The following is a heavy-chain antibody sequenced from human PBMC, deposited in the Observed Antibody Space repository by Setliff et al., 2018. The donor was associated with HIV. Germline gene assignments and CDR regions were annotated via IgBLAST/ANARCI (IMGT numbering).Heavy chain of an antibody. J-gene: IGHJ5*02. Sequence: SETLSLTCSVSGGSISSRSPYYWGWIRQPPGKGLEWIGSIYPGNTYYNPSLKSRVTISLDTSNNQFFLKLTSVTAADTAVYYCARGDRRIIAASDSGWFDPWGQGTLVTVSS. D-gene: IGHD6-13*01. CDR3: ARGDRRIIAASDSGWFDP. CDR1: GGSISSRSPYY. V-gene: IGHV4-39*01. CDR2: IYPGNT.